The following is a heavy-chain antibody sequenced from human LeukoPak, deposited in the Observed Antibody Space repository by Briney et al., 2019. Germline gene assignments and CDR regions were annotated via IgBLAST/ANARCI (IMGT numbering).Heavy chain of an antibody. CDR3: ARMVVVSADFDY. V-gene: IGHV4-59*01. CDR2: IYYSGSS. D-gene: IGHD2-15*01. Sequence: SETLSLTCTVSGGSISPYCWSWIRHPPGKGLEWIGCIYYSGSSNYNPSLKSRVTISGGTSKIQLSLKLSSVTAADTAVYYCARMVVVSADFDYWGQGTLVTVSS. CDR1: GGSISPYC. J-gene: IGHJ4*02.